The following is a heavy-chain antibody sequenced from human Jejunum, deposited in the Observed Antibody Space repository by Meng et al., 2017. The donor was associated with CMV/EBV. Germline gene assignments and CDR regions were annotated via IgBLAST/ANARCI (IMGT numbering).Heavy chain of an antibody. D-gene: IGHD2-15*01. CDR3: ARAMTYSDDALDV. Sequence: SGYAFRSYALGGGSQAPGKGLEWVAAVSGRGGSTYFADSVKGRFSISKDNFKNRLYLQMDSLRAEDTAIYYCARAMTYSDDALDVWGQGTRVTVSS. V-gene: IGHV3-23*01. CDR1: GYAFRSYA. J-gene: IGHJ3*01. CDR2: VSGRGGST.